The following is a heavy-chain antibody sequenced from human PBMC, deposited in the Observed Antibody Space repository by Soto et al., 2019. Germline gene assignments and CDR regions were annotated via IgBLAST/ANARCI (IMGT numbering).Heavy chain of an antibody. J-gene: IGHJ4*02. V-gene: IGHV4-30-4*08. CDR2: IYYSGST. CDR3: ARVGGFGATTIDY. CDR1: GGSISSGGYY. D-gene: IGHD3-10*01. Sequence: SETLSLTCTVSGGSISSGGYYWSWIRQPPGKGLEWIGYIYYSGSTYYNPSLKSRVTISVDTSKNQFSLKLGSVTAADTAVYYCARVGGFGATTIDYWGQGTLVTVS.